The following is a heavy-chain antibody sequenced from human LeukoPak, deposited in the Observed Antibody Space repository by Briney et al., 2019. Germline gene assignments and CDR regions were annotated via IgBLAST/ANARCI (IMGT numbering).Heavy chain of an antibody. CDR3: ARVRLGGTSEIDY. CDR2: IYYSGST. V-gene: IGHV4-30-4*01. J-gene: IGHJ4*02. CDR1: GGSISSSNW. Sequence: SGTLSLTCAVSGGSISSSNWWNWIRQPPGKGLEWIGYIYYSGSTYYNPSLKSRITISVDTSKNQFSLKLNSVTAADTAVYYRARVRLGGTSEIDYWGQGTLVTVSS. D-gene: IGHD2-2*01.